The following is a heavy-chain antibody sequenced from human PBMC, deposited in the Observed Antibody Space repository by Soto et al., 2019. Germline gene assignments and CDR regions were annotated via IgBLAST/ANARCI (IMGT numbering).Heavy chain of an antibody. CDR3: AKDRGGGYGYFKKEHAFDI. CDR2: ISGSGGST. Sequence: GGSLRLSCAASGFTFSSYAMSWVRQAPGKGLEWVSAISGSGGSTYYADSVKGRFTISRDNSKNTLYLQMNSLRAEDTAVYYCAKDRGGGYGYFKKEHAFDIWGQGTMVTVSS. J-gene: IGHJ3*02. CDR1: GFTFSSYA. D-gene: IGHD5-18*01. V-gene: IGHV3-23*01.